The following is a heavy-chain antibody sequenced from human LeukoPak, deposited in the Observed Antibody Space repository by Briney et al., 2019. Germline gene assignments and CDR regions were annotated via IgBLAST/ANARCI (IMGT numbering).Heavy chain of an antibody. CDR1: GFTFSNNA. J-gene: IGHJ4*02. V-gene: IGHV3-23*01. CDR3: ARYSGSYYYPPAWDL. Sequence: PGGSLRLSCAVSGFTFSNNAMSWARQAPGKGLEWVSATSTSGGSAYYADSVKGRFTISRDNSKNTLYLQMDSLRADDTAVYYCARYSGSYYYPPAWDLWGQGTLVTVSS. CDR2: TSTSGGSA. D-gene: IGHD1-26*01.